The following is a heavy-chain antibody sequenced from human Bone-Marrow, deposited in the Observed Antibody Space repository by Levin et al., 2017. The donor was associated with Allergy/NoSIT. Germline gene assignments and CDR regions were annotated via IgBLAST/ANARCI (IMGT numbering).Heavy chain of an antibody. CDR1: GYTFSSYA. CDR2: INTNSGNS. V-gene: IGHV7-4-1*02. CDR3: ASGGFFYYGMDV. J-gene: IGHJ6*02. D-gene: IGHD3-10*01. Sequence: ASVKVSCKASGYTFSSYAMNWVRQAPGQGLEWMGWINTNSGNSTLAQAFTGRFVFSLDTSVRTTYLQITSLKAEDTAVYYCASGGFFYYGMDVWGQGTTVTVS.